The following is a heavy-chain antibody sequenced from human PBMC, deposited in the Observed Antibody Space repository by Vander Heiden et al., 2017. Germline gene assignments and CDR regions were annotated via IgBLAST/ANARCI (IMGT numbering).Heavy chain of an antibody. D-gene: IGHD6-19*01. CDR1: GYSFTSYC. Sequence: EVQLVQSGAEVKKPGESLKISCKGSGYSFTSYCIGWGRQMPGKGLGWRGSIYPGDSDTRYSPSFQGQVTISADKSISTAYLQWSSLKASDTAMYYCARHTPGSSGWAWGGMDVWGQGTTVTVSS. CDR3: ARHTPGSSGWAWGGMDV. CDR2: IYPGDSDT. J-gene: IGHJ6*02. V-gene: IGHV5-51*01.